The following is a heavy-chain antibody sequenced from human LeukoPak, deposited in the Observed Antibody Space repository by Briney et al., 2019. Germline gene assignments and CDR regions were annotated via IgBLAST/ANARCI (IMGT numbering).Heavy chain of an antibody. Sequence: GGSLRLSCAASGFTLSSYWMSWVRQAPGKGLEWVSVIYSGGSTYYADSVKGRFTISRDNSKNTLYLQMNSLRAEDTAVYYCARDRTYYDILTGLRPEAFFDYWGQGTLVTVSS. CDR3: ARDRTYYDILTGLRPEAFFDY. V-gene: IGHV3-66*01. CDR1: GFTLSSYW. CDR2: IYSGGST. J-gene: IGHJ4*02. D-gene: IGHD3-9*01.